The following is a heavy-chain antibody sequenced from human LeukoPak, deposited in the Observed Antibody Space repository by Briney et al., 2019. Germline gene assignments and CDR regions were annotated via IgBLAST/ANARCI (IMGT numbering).Heavy chain of an antibody. CDR3: AKPISGGLAVTADWFHP. D-gene: IGHD6-19*01. Sequence: GGSLRLSCAVSGFTFSSYEMNWVRQPPGKGLEWVSTINANSGTTSYAASVRGRFAISRDNSKNTLYLQLNTLRADDTATYYCAKPISGGLAVTADWFHPWGQGTLVVVSS. CDR2: INANSGTT. CDR1: GFTFSSYE. J-gene: IGHJ5*01. V-gene: IGHV3-23*01.